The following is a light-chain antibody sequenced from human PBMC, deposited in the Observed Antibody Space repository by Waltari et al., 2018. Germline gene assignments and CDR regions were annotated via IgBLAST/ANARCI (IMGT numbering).Light chain of an antibody. J-gene: IGKJ1*01. CDR2: GAS. V-gene: IGKV1-5*03. CDR1: QSITTS. Sequence: DIQMTQSPSTLSASVGDTVIISCRASQSITTSLAWYQQKPGKAPDVLIYGASNLERGVPSRISGSGSGTEFTLTISSLQPDDFATYYCQQYKSYKTFGQGTRVEIK. CDR3: QQYKSYKT.